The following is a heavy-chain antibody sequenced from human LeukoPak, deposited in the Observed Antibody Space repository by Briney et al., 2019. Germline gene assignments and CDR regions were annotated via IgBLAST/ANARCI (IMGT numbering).Heavy chain of an antibody. D-gene: IGHD2-15*01. Sequence: SETLSLTCAVSAYSISSGYYWGWIRQPPGKGLEWIGSIYHSGSTSYYPSLKSRVTISVDTSRNQFSLKLSSVTAADTAVYYCARSEAYCSGVSCYNNWFDPGAREPWSPSPQ. J-gene: IGHJ5*02. CDR1: AYSISSGYY. CDR3: ARSEAYCSGVSCYNNWFDP. CDR2: IYHSGST. V-gene: IGHV4-38-2*01.